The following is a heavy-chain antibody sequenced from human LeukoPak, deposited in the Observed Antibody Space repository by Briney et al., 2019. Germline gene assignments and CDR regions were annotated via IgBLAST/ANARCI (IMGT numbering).Heavy chain of an antibody. CDR3: ARGGAVVTHEYYYYYYMDV. Sequence: GGSLRLSCAASGFTFSSYAMSWVRQAPGKGLEWVSAISGSGGSTYYADSVKGRFTISRDNSKNTLYLQMNSLRAEDTAVYYCARGGAVVTHEYYYYYYMDVWGKGTTVTVSS. D-gene: IGHD4-23*01. J-gene: IGHJ6*03. CDR1: GFTFSSYA. CDR2: ISGSGGST. V-gene: IGHV3-23*01.